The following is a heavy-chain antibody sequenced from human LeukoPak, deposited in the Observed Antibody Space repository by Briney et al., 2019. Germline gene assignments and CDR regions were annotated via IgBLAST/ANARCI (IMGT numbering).Heavy chain of an antibody. J-gene: IGHJ3*02. Sequence: SETLSLTCTVSGGSVRITTYYWGWIRQPPGKGLEWIGSIYYSVSTYYNPSLKSRLTMSVDTSKNQFSLKLSSVTAADTAVYYCARPPVEATLDGFDIWGQGTMVTVSS. CDR1: GGSVRITTYY. V-gene: IGHV4-39*01. D-gene: IGHD1-26*01. CDR3: ARPPVEATLDGFDI. CDR2: IYYSVST.